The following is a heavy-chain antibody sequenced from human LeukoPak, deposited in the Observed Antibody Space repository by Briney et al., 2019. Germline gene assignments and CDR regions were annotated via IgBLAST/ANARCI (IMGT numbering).Heavy chain of an antibody. CDR3: ARGQWQIDY. V-gene: IGHV4-4*07. D-gene: IGHD6-19*01. Sequence: SETLSLTCTVSGVSISHYYWTWIRQPAGGGLEWIGRIDTSGSTNYNPFLKSRVTMSSDTSNNQFSLNLMSVDAADTAVYYCARGQWQIDYWGQGILVTVSP. CDR2: IDTSGST. J-gene: IGHJ4*02. CDR1: GVSISHYY.